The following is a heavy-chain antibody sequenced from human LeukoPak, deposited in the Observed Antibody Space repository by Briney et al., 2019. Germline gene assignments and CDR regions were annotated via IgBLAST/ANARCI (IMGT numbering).Heavy chain of an antibody. CDR3: ARASPHMDSGLDY. CDR1: GFPFSSYE. Sequence: GGTLRLSCAASGFPFSSYEMNWVRQAPGKGLEWVSYISSSGSTIYYADSVKGRFTSSRDNAKNSLYLQMNSLRAEDTAVYYCARASPHMDSGLDYWGQGTLVTVSS. D-gene: IGHD6-19*01. CDR2: ISSSGSTI. J-gene: IGHJ4*02. V-gene: IGHV3-48*03.